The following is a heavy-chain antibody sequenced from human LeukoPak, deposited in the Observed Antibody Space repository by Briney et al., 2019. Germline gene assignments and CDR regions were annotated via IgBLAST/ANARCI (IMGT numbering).Heavy chain of an antibody. Sequence: PGGSLRLSCAATGFTFSSSTMNWVRQAPGKGLEWISFISSSSSTIYYADSVKGRFSISRDNAKNSLYLQMNSLRAEDTAVYYCASRGPLSGAWYFWGQGTLVSVSS. J-gene: IGHJ4*02. CDR1: GFTFSSST. CDR2: ISSSSSTI. CDR3: ASRGPLSGAWYF. V-gene: IGHV3-48*04. D-gene: IGHD6-19*01.